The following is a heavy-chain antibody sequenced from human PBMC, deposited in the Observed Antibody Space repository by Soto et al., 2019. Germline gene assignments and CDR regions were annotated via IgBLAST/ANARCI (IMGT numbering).Heavy chain of an antibody. J-gene: IGHJ4*02. V-gene: IGHV3-23*01. CDR2: ISGSGRST. D-gene: IGHD2-15*01. CDR3: AKDPQRSGNCYSLCFYY. Sequence: PGGSLRLSCAAAGFTFSSYAMNWVRQAPGKGLEWVSAISGSGRSTYYADSVKGRFTISRDNSRDTLFLHMSSLRAEDTAMYYCAKDPQRSGNCYSLCFYYWGQGSLVTVSS. CDR1: GFTFSSYA.